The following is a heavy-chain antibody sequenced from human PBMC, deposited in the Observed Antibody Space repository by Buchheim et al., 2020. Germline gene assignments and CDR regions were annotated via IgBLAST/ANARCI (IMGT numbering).Heavy chain of an antibody. J-gene: IGHJ4*02. CDR2: ILYSGST. CDR1: GGSISSGFYY. Sequence: QVQLQESGPGLVKPSQTLSLTCTVSGGSISSGFYYWSWIRQHPEKGLEWIGSILYSGSTYYNPSPKSRVTISVDTSKNQFSLKLNSVTAADTAVYYCARGVSATHFTHFDYWGQGTL. V-gene: IGHV4-31*03. CDR3: ARGVSATHFTHFDY. D-gene: IGHD3-3*02.